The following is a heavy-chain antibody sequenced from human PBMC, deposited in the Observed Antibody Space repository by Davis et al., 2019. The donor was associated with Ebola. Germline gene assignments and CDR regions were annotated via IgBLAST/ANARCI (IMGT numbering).Heavy chain of an antibody. D-gene: IGHD3-3*01. V-gene: IGHV1-18*01. CDR2: ISAYDGHAKYGNT. J-gene: IGHJ3*02. CDR3: AGGDGVVIGPDAFDI. Sequence: ASVKVSCKTSGYIFTTLGISWVRQAPGQGLEWMGWISAYDGHAKYGNTRYAQKFQDRVTMTTDTSTSTAYMELSSLRSEDTAVYYCAGGDGVVIGPDAFDIWGQGTMVTVSS. CDR1: GYIFTTLG.